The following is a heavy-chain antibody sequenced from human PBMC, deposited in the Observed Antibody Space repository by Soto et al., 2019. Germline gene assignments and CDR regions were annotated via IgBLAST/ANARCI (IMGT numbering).Heavy chain of an antibody. CDR1: GCNLRSHA. V-gene: IGHV1-69*01. Sequence: QVQLVQSGAEVKKPGSSVRVSCKASGCNLRSHAINWGRQAPGQGLEWMGGILPIFGSPYYAQKFQGRVTITPDESSIPADMEMSSLRAEDMAVYSCAGTVAIPYYQGMDFWGQGTTVTVSS. D-gene: IGHD4-4*01. CDR2: ILPIFGSP. CDR3: AGTVAIPYYQGMDF. J-gene: IGHJ6*02.